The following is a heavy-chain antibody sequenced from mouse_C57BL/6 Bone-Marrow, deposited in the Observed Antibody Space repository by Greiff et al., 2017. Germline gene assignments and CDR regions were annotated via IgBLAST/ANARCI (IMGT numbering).Heavy chain of an antibody. D-gene: IGHD2-12*01. CDR1: GYAFSSSW. J-gene: IGHJ4*01. CDR2: IYPGDGDT. V-gene: IGHV1-82*01. Sequence: LVESGPELVKPGASVKISCKASGYAFSSSWMNWVKQRPGKGLEWIGRIYPGDGDTNYNGKFQGKATLTADKSSSTAYMQLSSLTSEDSAVYFCARLRRRAMDYWGQGTSVTVSS. CDR3: ARLRRRAMDY.